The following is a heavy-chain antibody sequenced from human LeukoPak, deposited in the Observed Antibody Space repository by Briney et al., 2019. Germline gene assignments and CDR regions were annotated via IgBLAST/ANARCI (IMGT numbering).Heavy chain of an antibody. CDR3: ARGSSNIAARNNWFDP. CDR1: GFTFSSYS. V-gene: IGHV3-21*01. Sequence: GGSLRLSCAASGFTFSSYSMNWVRQAPGKGLEWVSSISTSSSYINYADSVKGRFTISRDNAKNSLYLQMNSLRAEDTAVCYCARGSSNIAARNNWFDPWGQGTLVTVSS. D-gene: IGHD6-6*01. J-gene: IGHJ5*02. CDR2: ISTSSSYI.